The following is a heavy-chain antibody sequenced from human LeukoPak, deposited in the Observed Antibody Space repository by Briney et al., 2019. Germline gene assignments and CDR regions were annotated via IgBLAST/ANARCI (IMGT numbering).Heavy chain of an antibody. V-gene: IGHV4-59*11. CDR2: ISYSGRT. Sequence: SETLSLTCSVSGGSISDQYWSWIRQPPGKGLDWIGHISYSGRTNYNPSLKSRVTISLDTSRNQFSLKLTAVTAADTAVYYCARARAIDYRGQGTLVTVSS. D-gene: IGHD5-24*01. CDR3: ARARAIDY. J-gene: IGHJ4*02. CDR1: GGSISDQY.